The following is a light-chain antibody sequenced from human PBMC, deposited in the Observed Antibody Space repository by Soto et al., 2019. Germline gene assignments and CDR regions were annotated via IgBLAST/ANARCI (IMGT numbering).Light chain of an antibody. CDR1: SSDFVSYNV. CDR3: CSYTGSSTRYV. V-gene: IGLV2-23*01. CDR2: EAT. Sequence: QSALTQPASVSGSPGQSITISCTGTSSDFVSYNVVSWYQQYPGKAPKLMIYEATKRPSGVSNRFSGSKSDNTASLTISGLQAEDEAHYYCCSYTGSSTRYVFGHGTKVTVL. J-gene: IGLJ1*01.